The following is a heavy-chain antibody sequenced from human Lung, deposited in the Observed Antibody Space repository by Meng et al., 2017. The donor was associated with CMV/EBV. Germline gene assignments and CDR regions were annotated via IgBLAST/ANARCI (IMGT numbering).Heavy chain of an antibody. J-gene: IGHJ5*02. CDR3: ARSRAAWDWFDP. D-gene: IGHD6-13*01. V-gene: IGHV4-59*11. CDR2: VFYNGNA. Sequence: SETXSLXCFVSGGSISTQYWSWIRQPPGKGLEWIGYVFYNGNANYNPSLTSRVTISVDTSRNQFSLKLNSVTAADTAVYYCARSRAAWDWFDPWGQGTLVTVSS. CDR1: GGSISTQY.